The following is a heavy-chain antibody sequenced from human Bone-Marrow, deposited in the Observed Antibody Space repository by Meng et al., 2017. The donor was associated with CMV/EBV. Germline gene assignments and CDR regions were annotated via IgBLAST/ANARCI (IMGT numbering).Heavy chain of an antibody. Sequence: GESLKISCAAAAFTVSNNYMSWVRQAPGKGLEWVSVIYSGGSTYYADSVKGRFTIFRDKSKITLYLQMNSRRAEDTAMYYCARDGSGVGPAFDIWGQGTMVTVSS. CDR1: AFTVSNNY. CDR3: ARDGSGVGPAFDI. V-gene: IGHV3-53*01. D-gene: IGHD3-10*01. J-gene: IGHJ3*02. CDR2: IYSGGST.